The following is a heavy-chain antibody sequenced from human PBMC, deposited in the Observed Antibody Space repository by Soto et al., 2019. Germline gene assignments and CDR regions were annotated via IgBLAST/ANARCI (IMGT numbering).Heavy chain of an antibody. J-gene: IGHJ6*02. Sequence: EVQLLESGGGLVQPGGSLRLSCAASGFTFSSYAMSWVRQAPGKGLEWVSAISGSGGSTYYADSVKGRFTISRDNSKNTRYLQMNSLRAEDTAVYYCAKGPGERRYYYYYGMDVWGQGTTVTVSS. CDR1: GFTFSSYA. V-gene: IGHV3-23*01. CDR3: AKGPGERRYYYYYGMDV. CDR2: ISGSGGST. D-gene: IGHD4-17*01.